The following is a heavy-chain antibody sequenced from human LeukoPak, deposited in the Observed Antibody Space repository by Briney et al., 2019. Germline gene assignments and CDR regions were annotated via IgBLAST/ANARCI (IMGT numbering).Heavy chain of an antibody. J-gene: IGHJ4*02. CDR2: IIPIFSTA. D-gene: IGHD5-12*01. CDR1: GYTFTSYG. Sequence: GASVKVSCKASGYTFTSYGISWVRQAPGQGLEWMGGIIPIFSTANYAQKFQGRVTITADESTSTAYMELSSLRSEDTAVYYCARDSGVGYDSDYFDYWGQGTLVTVSS. CDR3: ARDSGVGYDSDYFDY. V-gene: IGHV1-69*13.